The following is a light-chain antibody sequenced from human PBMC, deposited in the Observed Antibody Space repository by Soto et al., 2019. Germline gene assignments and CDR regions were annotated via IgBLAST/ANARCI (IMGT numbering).Light chain of an antibody. Sequence: EIVLTQSPGTLSLSPGERATLSCMASQSVSSSYLAWYQQKPGQAPRLLIYGASSRATGIPDRFSGSGSGTDFTLTISGLEPEDFAVYYCQQYGSSITFGQGTRLEIK. CDR1: QSVSSSY. V-gene: IGKV3-20*01. CDR2: GAS. J-gene: IGKJ5*01. CDR3: QQYGSSIT.